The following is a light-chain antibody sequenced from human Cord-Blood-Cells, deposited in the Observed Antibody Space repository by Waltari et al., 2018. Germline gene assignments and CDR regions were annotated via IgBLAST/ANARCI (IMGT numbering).Light chain of an antibody. V-gene: IGLV2-14*03. CDR2: DVS. Sequence: QSALTQPASVSGSPGQSLTFSCTGNSIDVGGYNYVSWYQHHPGKAPKLMIYDVSNRPSGVSNRFSGSKSGNTASLTISGLQAEDEADYYCSSYTSSSTPRVFGTGTKVTVL. CDR3: SSYTSSSTPRV. J-gene: IGLJ1*01. CDR1: SIDVGGYNY.